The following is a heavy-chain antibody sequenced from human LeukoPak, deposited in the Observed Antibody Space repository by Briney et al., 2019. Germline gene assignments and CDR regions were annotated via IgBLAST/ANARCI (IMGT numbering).Heavy chain of an antibody. Sequence: SQTLSLTFAISGDSVSSNAVWNWSRQSPSRGLEWLGRTYYRSKWYNKYADCVKSGITIKRDTSKNHFSLHLNSVTPEDTAVYYCVRGYNDYRPAFDYWGQGTLVTVSS. CDR3: VRGYNDYRPAFDY. CDR2: TYYRSKWYN. CDR1: GDSVSSNAV. V-gene: IGHV6-1*01. J-gene: IGHJ4*02. D-gene: IGHD5-24*01.